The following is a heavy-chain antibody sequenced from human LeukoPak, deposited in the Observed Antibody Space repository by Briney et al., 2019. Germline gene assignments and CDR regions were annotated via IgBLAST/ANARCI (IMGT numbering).Heavy chain of an antibody. Sequence: PGGSLRLSCAASGFTFDDYGMSWVRQAPGKGLEWVSAINWYGGSTGYADSVKGRFTISRDNAKNSLYLQMNSLRAEDTALYYCARVSAMVRGDRTGAFDIWGQGTMVTVSS. D-gene: IGHD3-10*01. CDR1: GFTFDDYG. V-gene: IGHV3-20*04. J-gene: IGHJ3*02. CDR3: ARVSAMVRGDRTGAFDI. CDR2: INWYGGST.